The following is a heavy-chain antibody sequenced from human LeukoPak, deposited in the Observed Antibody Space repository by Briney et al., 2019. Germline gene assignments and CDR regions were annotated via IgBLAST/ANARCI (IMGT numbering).Heavy chain of an antibody. CDR3: AYGNYVWGSYRYTSPFDY. CDR1: GFTFSSYA. CDR2: ISGSGGST. J-gene: IGHJ4*02. Sequence: PGGSLRLSCAASGFTFSSYAMSWVRQAPGKGLEWVSAISGSGGSTYYADSVKGRFTISRDNPKNTLYLQMNSLRAEDTAVYYCAYGNYVWGSYRYTSPFDYWGQGTLVTVSS. V-gene: IGHV3-23*01. D-gene: IGHD3-16*02.